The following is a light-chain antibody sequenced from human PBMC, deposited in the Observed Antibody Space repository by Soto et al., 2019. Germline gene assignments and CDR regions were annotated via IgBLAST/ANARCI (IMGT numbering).Light chain of an antibody. CDR1: QNIRSW. Sequence: DIQMTQSPSTLSASVGDRVTITCRASQNIRSWLAWYQQKPGKAPELLIYSASGLESGVPSRFSGSGSGTEFAFTISSLHADDFASEYCQEYNGNSWLTFCGGTKVEIK. J-gene: IGKJ4*01. CDR3: QEYNGNSWLT. CDR2: SAS. V-gene: IGKV1-5*03.